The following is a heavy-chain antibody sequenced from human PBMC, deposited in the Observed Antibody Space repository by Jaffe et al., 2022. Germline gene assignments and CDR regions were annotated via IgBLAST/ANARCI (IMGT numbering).Heavy chain of an antibody. CDR1: GFTFSSYG. Sequence: QVQLVESGGGVVQPGGSLRLSCAASGFTFSSYGMHWVRQAPGKGLEWVAFIRYDGSNKYYADSVKGRFTISRDNSKNTLYLQMNSLRAEDTAVYYCAKKPAYYYYYMDVWGKGTTVTVSS. CDR3: AKKPAYYYYYMDV. V-gene: IGHV3-30*02. J-gene: IGHJ6*03. CDR2: IRYDGSNK.